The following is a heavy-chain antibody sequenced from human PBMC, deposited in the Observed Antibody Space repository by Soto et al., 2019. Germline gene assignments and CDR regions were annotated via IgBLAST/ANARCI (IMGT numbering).Heavy chain of an antibody. J-gene: IGHJ5*02. D-gene: IGHD3-9*01. CDR1: GGSISSGGYS. V-gene: IGHV4-30-2*01. CDR3: ARAIRLRYFDWLGWFDP. CDR2: IYHSGST. Sequence: SETLSLTCAVSGGSISSGGYSWSWIRQPPGKGLEWIGYIYHSGSTYYNPSLKSRVTISVDRSKNQVAMKLSSVTAADTAVYYCARAIRLRYFDWLGWFDPWGKGTLVPVSS.